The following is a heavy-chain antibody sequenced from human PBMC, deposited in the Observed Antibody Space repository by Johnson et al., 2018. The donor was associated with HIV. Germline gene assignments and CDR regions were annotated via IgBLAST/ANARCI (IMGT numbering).Heavy chain of an antibody. D-gene: IGHD1-1*01. CDR3: ARVTRYNWNSDAFDI. V-gene: IGHV3-20*04. CDR2: INWNGGST. CDR1: GFTFDDYG. J-gene: IGHJ3*02. Sequence: VHLVESGGGVVQPGRSLRLSCAASGFTFDDYGMSWVRQAPGKGLEWVSGINWNGGSTGYADSVKGRLTISRDNAKNSLYLQMNSLRAEDTALYYCARVTRYNWNSDAFDIWGQGKMVTVSS.